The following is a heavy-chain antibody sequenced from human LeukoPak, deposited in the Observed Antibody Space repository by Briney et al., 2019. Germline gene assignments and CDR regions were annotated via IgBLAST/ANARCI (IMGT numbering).Heavy chain of an antibody. D-gene: IGHD6-6*01. CDR2: IYYSGST. Sequence: PSETLSLTCTVSGGSISSYYWSWIRQPPGKGLDWIGYIYYSGSTNYNPSLKSRVTISVDTSKNQFSLKLSSVTAADTAVYYCARLSSYFDYWGQGTLVTVSS. J-gene: IGHJ4*02. V-gene: IGHV4-59*08. CDR3: ARLSSYFDY. CDR1: GGSISSYY.